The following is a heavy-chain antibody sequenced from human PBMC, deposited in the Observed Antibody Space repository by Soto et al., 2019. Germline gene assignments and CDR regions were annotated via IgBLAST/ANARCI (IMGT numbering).Heavy chain of an antibody. CDR3: ASISLANCGGACSSHDY. V-gene: IGHV4-30-4*01. Sequence: QVQLQESGPGLVKPSQTLSLTCSVSSGSISGGDYYWSWIRQRPGKVLECIGYIYYSGSTYYNPSLKSRVTISVDTSKIQFSLKLSSVTAADTAVYYCASISLANCGGACSSHDYWCQETLVTVSS. D-gene: IGHD2-21*02. CDR1: SGSISGGDYY. CDR2: IYYSGST. J-gene: IGHJ4*02.